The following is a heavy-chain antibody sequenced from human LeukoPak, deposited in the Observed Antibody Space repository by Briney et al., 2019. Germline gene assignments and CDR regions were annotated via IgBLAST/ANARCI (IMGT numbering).Heavy chain of an antibody. J-gene: IGHJ4*02. V-gene: IGHV3-21*01. Sequence: PGGSLRLSCAASGFTFSSYSMNWVRQAPGKGLEWVSSIRSNRIYTYYADSVKGRFTISRDNAKNSLYLQMNSLRDEDTAVYYCASQQLWVDFFDYWGQGTLVTVSS. CDR2: IRSNRIYT. D-gene: IGHD5-18*01. CDR1: GFTFSSYS. CDR3: ASQQLWVDFFDY.